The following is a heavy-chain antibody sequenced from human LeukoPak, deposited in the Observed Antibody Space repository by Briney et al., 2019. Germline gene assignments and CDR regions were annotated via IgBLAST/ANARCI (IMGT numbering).Heavy chain of an antibody. J-gene: IGHJ5*02. CDR2: INHSGST. Sequence: SETLSLTCAVYGGSFSGYYWSWIRRPPGKGLEWIGEINHSGSTNYNPSLKSRVTISVDTSKNQFSLKLSSVTAADTAVYYCARGSRWFDPWGQGTLVTVSS. CDR1: GGSFSGYY. D-gene: IGHD2-21*02. CDR3: ARGSRWFDP. V-gene: IGHV4-34*01.